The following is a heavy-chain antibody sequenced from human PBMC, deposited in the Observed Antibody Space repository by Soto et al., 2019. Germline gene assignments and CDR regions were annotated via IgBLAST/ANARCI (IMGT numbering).Heavy chain of an antibody. J-gene: IGHJ4*02. CDR3: ARVAAAGTED. Sequence: GGFLRFSCAASGFTFSSYSMNWVRQAPGKGLEWVSSISSSSSYIYYADSVKGRFTISRDNAKNSLYLQMNSLRAEDTAVYYCARVAAAGTEDWGQGTLVTVSS. V-gene: IGHV3-21*01. CDR1: GFTFSSYS. D-gene: IGHD6-13*01. CDR2: ISSSSSYI.